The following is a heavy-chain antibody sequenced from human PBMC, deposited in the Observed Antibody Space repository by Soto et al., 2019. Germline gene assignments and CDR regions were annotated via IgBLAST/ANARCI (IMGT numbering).Heavy chain of an antibody. D-gene: IGHD2-15*01. CDR3: AREYCGGGSCYSARSWLGP. V-gene: IGHV4-30-4*01. J-gene: IGHJ5*02. Sequence: PSATLSLTCPVSDFSISSGEYYLSWLRPPPGKGLEWIGYIYYSGSTYYNPSLKSRVTISVDTSKNQFSLKLSSVTAADTAVYYCAREYCGGGSCYSARSWLGPGGQGTLV. CDR2: IYYSGST. CDR1: DFSISSGEYY.